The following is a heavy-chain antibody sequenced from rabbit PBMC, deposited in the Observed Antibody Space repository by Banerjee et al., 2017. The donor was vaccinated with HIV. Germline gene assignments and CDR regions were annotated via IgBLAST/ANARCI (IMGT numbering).Heavy chain of an antibody. J-gene: IGHJ4*01. CDR3: ARGGAVVRYFTL. V-gene: IGHV1S40*01. D-gene: IGHD1-1*01. Sequence: QSLEESGGDLVKPGASLTLTCKASGFSFSNKYVMCWVRQAPGKGLEWIGCIYTISGNTYYASWVNGRFTISKTSSTTVTLQMTSLTAADTATYFCARGGAVVRYFTLWGQGTLVTVS. CDR2: IYTISGNT. CDR1: GFSFSNKYV.